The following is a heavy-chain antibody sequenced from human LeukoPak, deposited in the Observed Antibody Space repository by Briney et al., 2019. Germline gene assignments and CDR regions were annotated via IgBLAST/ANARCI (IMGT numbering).Heavy chain of an antibody. J-gene: IGHJ6*03. CDR1: GFTFSSYS. V-gene: IGHV3-21*01. CDR3: ASGGEQLYYYYMDV. D-gene: IGHD6-13*01. Sequence: PGGSLRLSCAASGFTFSSYSMNWVRQAPGKGLEWVSSISSSSSYIYYADSVKGRFTISRDNAKNTLYLQMNSLRAEDTAVYYCASGGEQLYYYYMDVWGKGTTVTVSS. CDR2: ISSSSSYI.